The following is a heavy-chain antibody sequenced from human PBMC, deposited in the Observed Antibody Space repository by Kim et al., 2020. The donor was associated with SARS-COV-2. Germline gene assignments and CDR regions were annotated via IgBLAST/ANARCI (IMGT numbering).Heavy chain of an antibody. J-gene: IGHJ5*02. CDR1: GYTFTSYA. D-gene: IGHD3-10*01. Sequence: ASVKVSCKASGYTFTSYAMHWVRQAPGQRLEWMGWINAGNGNTKYSQKFQGRVTITRDTSASTAYMELSSLRSEDTAVYYCARDSGGGVVRGVLNWFDPWGQGTLVTVSS. V-gene: IGHV1-3*01. CDR2: INAGNGNT. CDR3: ARDSGGGVVRGVLNWFDP.